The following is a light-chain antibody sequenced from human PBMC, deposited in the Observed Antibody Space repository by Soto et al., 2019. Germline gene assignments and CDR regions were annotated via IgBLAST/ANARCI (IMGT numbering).Light chain of an antibody. CDR3: SSYTSSSTYV. CDR1: SSDGGGYNY. V-gene: IGLV2-14*01. J-gene: IGLJ1*01. Sequence: QSVLTQPASVSGSPGQSITISCPGTSSDGGGYNYVSWYQQHPGKAPKFMIYEVSNRPSGVSNRFSGSKSGNTASLTISGLQAEDEADYYCSSYTSSSTYVFGTGTKVTVL. CDR2: EVS.